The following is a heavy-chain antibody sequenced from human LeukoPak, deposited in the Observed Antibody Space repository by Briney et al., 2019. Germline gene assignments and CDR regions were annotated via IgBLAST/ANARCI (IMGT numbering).Heavy chain of an antibody. V-gene: IGHV1-18*01. D-gene: IGHD6-13*01. CDR3: ARSQSDIAAPYY. CDR1: GYTFTGYG. J-gene: IGHJ4*02. CDR2: ISAYNGST. Sequence: ASVKVSCKASGYTFTGYGISWVRQAPGQGLEWMGWISAYNGSTNYAQELQGRVTMTTDTSTSTAYMELRSLRSDDTAVYYCARSQSDIAAPYYWGQGTLVTVSS.